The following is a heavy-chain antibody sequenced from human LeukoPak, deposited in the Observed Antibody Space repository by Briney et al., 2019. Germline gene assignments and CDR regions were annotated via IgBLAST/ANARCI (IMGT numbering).Heavy chain of an antibody. CDR3: ARMYYFDSSGKFDY. D-gene: IGHD3-22*01. V-gene: IGHV4-59*01. J-gene: IGHJ4*02. CDR2: MYYSGST. Sequence: SETLSLTCTVSGGSINSYYWTWIRQPPGKGLEWIGYMYYSGSTKYNPSLKSRVTISIDTPKQQFSLKLTSVTAADTAVYYCARMYYFDSSGKFDYWGQGTLVTVSS. CDR1: GGSINSYY.